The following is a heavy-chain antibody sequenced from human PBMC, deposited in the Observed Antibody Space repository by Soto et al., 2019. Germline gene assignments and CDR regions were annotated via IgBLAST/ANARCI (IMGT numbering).Heavy chain of an antibody. CDR3: ARGFLYNYDSSGYYLY. V-gene: IGHV3-74*01. CDR1: GFTLSSYW. D-gene: IGHD3-22*01. CDR2: INSDGSST. Sequence: GSPRLPCSASGFTLSSYWMHWVRQAPGKGLVWVSRINSDGSSTSYADSVKGRFTISRDHAKNTLYLQMNSLRAEDTAVYYCARGFLYNYDSSGYYLYWGQGTLVTVSS. J-gene: IGHJ4*02.